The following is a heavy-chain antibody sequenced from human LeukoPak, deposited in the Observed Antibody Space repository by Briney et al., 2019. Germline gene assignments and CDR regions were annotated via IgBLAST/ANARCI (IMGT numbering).Heavy chain of an antibody. CDR2: IYSGGST. CDR3: AKGSYYDSSGSFYFDY. D-gene: IGHD3-22*01. V-gene: IGHV3-53*01. CDR1: GFTVSSNY. Sequence: PGGSLRHSCAASGFTVSSNYMSWVRQAPGKGLEWVSVIYSGGSTYYADSVKGRFTISRDNSKNTLYVQVNSLGTEDTAAYYCAKGSYYDSSGSFYFDYWGQGTLVTVSS. J-gene: IGHJ4*02.